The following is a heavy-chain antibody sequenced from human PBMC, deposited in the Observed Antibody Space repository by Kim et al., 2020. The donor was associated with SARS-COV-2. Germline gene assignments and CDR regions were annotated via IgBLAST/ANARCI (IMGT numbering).Heavy chain of an antibody. CDR3: AWGPTSGPLDS. V-gene: IGHV3-48*03. CDR1: GFTFSSYE. J-gene: IGHJ5*02. D-gene: IGHD3-3*01. CDR2: IIGSVTPF. Sequence: GGSLRLSCAASGFTFSSYEMNWVRQAPGKGLEWVSYIIGSVTPFYSADSVWGRFTFSSATDKNSQYLQMNSLSAKTTAVYYCAWGPTSGPLDSLGQGTLV.